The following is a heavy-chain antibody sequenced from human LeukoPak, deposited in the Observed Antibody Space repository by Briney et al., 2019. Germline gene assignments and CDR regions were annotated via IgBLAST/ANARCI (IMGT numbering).Heavy chain of an antibody. D-gene: IGHD1-1*01. Sequence: WIRQAPGKGLEWVAVISYDGSNKYYADSVKGRFTISRDNSKNTLYLQMNSLRAEDTAVYYRANPLGTELESYWGQGTLVTVSS. CDR3: ANPLGTELESY. J-gene: IGHJ4*02. V-gene: IGHV3-30*04. CDR2: ISYDGSNK.